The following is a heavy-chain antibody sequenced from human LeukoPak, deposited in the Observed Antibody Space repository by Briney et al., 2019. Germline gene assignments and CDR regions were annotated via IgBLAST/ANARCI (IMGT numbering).Heavy chain of an antibody. CDR3: ARVVTAAWDWFDP. V-gene: IGHV3-48*04. D-gene: IGHD2-2*01. CDR2: ISSSSGTI. Sequence: GGSLRLSCAASGFTFSSYSMNWVRQAPGKGLEWVSYISSSSGTISYADSVRGRFTTSRDNAKNSLYLQMNSLRADDTAVYYCARVVTAAWDWFDPWGQGTLVTVSS. CDR1: GFTFSSYS. J-gene: IGHJ5*02.